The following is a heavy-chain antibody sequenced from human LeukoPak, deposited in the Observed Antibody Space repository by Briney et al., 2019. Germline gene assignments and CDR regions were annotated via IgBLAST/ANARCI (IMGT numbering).Heavy chain of an antibody. CDR3: AKDETLFVLFGESPGYFDY. V-gene: IGHV3-30*02. D-gene: IGHD3-10*02. CDR2: IRYGGSDK. J-gene: IGHJ4*02. CDR1: GFAFSSYG. Sequence: GGSLRLSCAASGFAFSSYGMHWVRQAPGKGLEWVAFIRYGGSDKYYVDSVKGRFTISRDNSKNTAYLLMNSLEPEDTAVYYCAKDETLFVLFGESPGYFDYWGQGTLVTVSS.